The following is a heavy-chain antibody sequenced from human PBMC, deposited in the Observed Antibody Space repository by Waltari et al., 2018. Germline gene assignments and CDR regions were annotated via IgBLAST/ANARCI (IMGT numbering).Heavy chain of an antibody. Sequence: QLQLQESGPGLVKPSETLSLTCTVSAGSISSSSYYWVWIRQPPGKGLEWIGSIYYSGSTYYNPSLKSRVTISVDTSKNQFSLKLSSVTAADTAVYYCARTAMVAPFDYWGQGTLVTVSS. CDR2: IYYSGST. CDR1: AGSISSSSYY. D-gene: IGHD5-18*01. J-gene: IGHJ4*02. CDR3: ARTAMVAPFDY. V-gene: IGHV4-39*07.